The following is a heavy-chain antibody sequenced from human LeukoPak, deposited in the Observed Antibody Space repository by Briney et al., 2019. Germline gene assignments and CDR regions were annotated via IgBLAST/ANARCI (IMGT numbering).Heavy chain of an antibody. D-gene: IGHD3-10*01. Sequence: GGTLRLSCAASGFTFSDFYMSWIRQAPGKGLEWVSYISFSSSYTNYADSVTGRFTISRDNAKNSLYLQMNSLRSEDTAVYYCARGPFTMVRGVPHPFGYWGQGTLGTVSS. CDR3: ARGPFTMVRGVPHPFGY. CDR2: ISFSSSYT. J-gene: IGHJ4*02. V-gene: IGHV3-11*05. CDR1: GFTFSDFY.